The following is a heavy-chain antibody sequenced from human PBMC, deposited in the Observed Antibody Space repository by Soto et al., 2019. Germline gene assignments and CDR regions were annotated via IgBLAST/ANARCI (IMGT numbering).Heavy chain of an antibody. CDR2: ISSSSSYI. D-gene: IGHD3-3*01. Sequence: EVQLVESGGGLVKPGGSLRLSCAASGFTFSSYSMNWVRQAPGKGLEWVSSISSSSSYIYYADSVKGRFTISRDNAKNSLYLQMNSLRAEDTAVYYCASDPWRDWFGPWGQGTLVTVSS. CDR1: GFTFSSYS. CDR3: ASDPWRDWFGP. J-gene: IGHJ5*02. V-gene: IGHV3-21*01.